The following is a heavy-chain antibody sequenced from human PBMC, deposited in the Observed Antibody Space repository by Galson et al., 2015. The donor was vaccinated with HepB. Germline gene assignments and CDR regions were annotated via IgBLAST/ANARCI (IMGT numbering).Heavy chain of an antibody. Sequence: VSCKASGYTFTGYYMHWVRQAPGQGLEWMGWINPNSGGTNYAQKFQGWVTMTRDTSISTAYMELSRLRSDDTAVYYCAREYYYDSSGPSGAFDIWGQGTMVTVSS. CDR2: INPNSGGT. V-gene: IGHV1-2*04. CDR3: AREYYYDSSGPSGAFDI. D-gene: IGHD3-22*01. CDR1: GYTFTGYY. J-gene: IGHJ3*02.